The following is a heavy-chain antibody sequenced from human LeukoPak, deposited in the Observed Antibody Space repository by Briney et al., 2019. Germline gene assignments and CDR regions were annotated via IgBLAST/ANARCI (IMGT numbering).Heavy chain of an antibody. Sequence: GGSLRLSCAASGFTFSDYYMSWIRQPPGKGLEWVSAISGSAGSTYYADSVKGRFTISRDNSKNTLYLQMNSLRADDTALYYCAKAGTTRWAAYGMDVWGQGTTVTVS. V-gene: IGHV3-23*01. CDR2: ISGSAGST. J-gene: IGHJ6*02. CDR1: GFTFSDYY. CDR3: AKAGTTRWAAYGMDV. D-gene: IGHD1-7*01.